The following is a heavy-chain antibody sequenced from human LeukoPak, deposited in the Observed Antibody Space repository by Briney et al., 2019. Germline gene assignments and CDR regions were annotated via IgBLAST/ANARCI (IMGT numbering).Heavy chain of an antibody. CDR1: GFTFSRYG. Sequence: GGSLRLSCSASGFTFSRYGMHWLRQGPGKGLGWVAVIWHDGSKTLYADSVQGRFTISRDDSKSTLYLQMNSLTVEDAAVYYCARDPGVTYYYFDHWGQGSLVIVSS. CDR2: IWHDGSKT. V-gene: IGHV3-33*01. CDR3: ARDPGVTYYYFDH. J-gene: IGHJ4*02. D-gene: IGHD2-8*01.